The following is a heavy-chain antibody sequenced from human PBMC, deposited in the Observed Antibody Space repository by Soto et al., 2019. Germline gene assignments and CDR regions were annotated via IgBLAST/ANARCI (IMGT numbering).Heavy chain of an antibody. CDR3: ARVSSGWYTDY. J-gene: IGHJ4*02. Sequence: EVQLVESGGGLVQPGGSLRLSCAASGFTVSSNYMSWLRQAPGKGLEWVSVIYSGGSTYYADSVKGRFTISRDNSKNTLYLQMNSLRAEDTAVYYCARVSSGWYTDYWGQGTLVTVSS. CDR2: IYSGGST. D-gene: IGHD6-19*01. CDR1: GFTVSSNY. V-gene: IGHV3-66*01.